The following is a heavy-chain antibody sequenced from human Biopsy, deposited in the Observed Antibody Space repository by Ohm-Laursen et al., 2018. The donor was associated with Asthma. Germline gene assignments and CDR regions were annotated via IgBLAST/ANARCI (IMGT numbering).Heavy chain of an antibody. V-gene: IGHV1-18*01. J-gene: IGHJ6*02. CDR2: ISVYNGNT. D-gene: IGHD3-10*01. Sequence: GSSVKVSCKTSGYTFNSAGITWVRRAPGQGFEWMGWISVYNGNTKVAQKLQDRVTMITDTSTSTAYMELRSLRSDDTAVYFCARAVDYSHYYGIDVWGQGTTVTVS. CDR3: ARAVDYSHYYGIDV. CDR1: GYTFNSAG.